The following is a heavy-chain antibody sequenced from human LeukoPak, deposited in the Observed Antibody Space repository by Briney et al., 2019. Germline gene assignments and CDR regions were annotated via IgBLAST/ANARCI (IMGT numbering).Heavy chain of an antibody. Sequence: GGSLPHACAASGFTFSKYWMLWVRQAPGKGLESVSRINTDGTVTTYADSVKGRLTVSRDNADNTMFLQMNSVRDEDTAVYYCATKQWLAPPPNSWGQGAPVTVSS. CDR1: GFTFSKYW. V-gene: IGHV3-74*01. D-gene: IGHD6-19*01. CDR3: ATKQWLAPPPNS. J-gene: IGHJ4*02. CDR2: INTDGTVT.